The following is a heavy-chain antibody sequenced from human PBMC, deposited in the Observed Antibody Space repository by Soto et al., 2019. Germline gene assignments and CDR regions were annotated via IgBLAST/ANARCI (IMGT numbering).Heavy chain of an antibody. D-gene: IGHD4-17*01. V-gene: IGHV4-59*12. Sequence: TLSLTCTVSGGSISSYYWSWIRQPPGKGLEWIGYIYYSGSTNYNPSLKSRVTISVDTSKNSLYLQMNSLRDEDTAVYYCARKDPDYGDFQGWEDVWGQGTTVTVSS. CDR2: IYYSGST. J-gene: IGHJ6*02. CDR1: GGSISSYY. CDR3: ARKDPDYGDFQGWEDV.